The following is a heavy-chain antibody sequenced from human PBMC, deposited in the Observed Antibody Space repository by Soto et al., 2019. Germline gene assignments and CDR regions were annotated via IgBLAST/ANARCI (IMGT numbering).Heavy chain of an antibody. J-gene: IGHJ4*02. D-gene: IGHD5-12*01. CDR1: GGTFSSYA. Sequence: QVPLVQSGAEVRQPASSVKVSCKTSGGTFSSYAISWVRQAPGQGLEWMGGIVPIVDTSTYAQKFQGRVTITAHESTSTVYMELSSLRSDDTAVYYCVRVVAIPGYPDNWGQGTLVTVSS. V-gene: IGHV1-69*12. CDR2: IVPIVDTS. CDR3: VRVVAIPGYPDN.